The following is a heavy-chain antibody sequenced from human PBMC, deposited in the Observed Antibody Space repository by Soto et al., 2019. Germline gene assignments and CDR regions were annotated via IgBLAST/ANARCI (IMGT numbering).Heavy chain of an antibody. J-gene: IGHJ5*02. V-gene: IGHV1-18*01. D-gene: IGHD2-2*01. Sequence: ASVKFSCTTSGYTYSNYGITWVRQAPGQPLEWLGWISLYSDGTNYSQKFQGRVSMTTDTSTTTAYIELRRLRSDDTAVYYCATVVPGAEAWFGPWGQGTLVTVSS. CDR1: GYTYSNYG. CDR2: ISLYSDGT. CDR3: ATVVPGAEAWFGP.